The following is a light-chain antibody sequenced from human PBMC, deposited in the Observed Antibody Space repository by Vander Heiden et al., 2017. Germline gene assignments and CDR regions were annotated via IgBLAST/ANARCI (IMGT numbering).Light chain of an antibody. CDR3: CSYTNSSTPYVV. V-gene: IGLV2-14*01. CDR2: YVS. CDR1: SSDVGGYNY. J-gene: IGLJ2*01. Sequence: QSALTQPASVSGSPGQSITISCTGTSSDVGGYNYVSWYQQHPGKAPKLMILYVSNRPSGVSNRFSCSTSGNTASPTTSGLQAEDEADYYGCSYTNSSTPYVVFGGGTKLTVL.